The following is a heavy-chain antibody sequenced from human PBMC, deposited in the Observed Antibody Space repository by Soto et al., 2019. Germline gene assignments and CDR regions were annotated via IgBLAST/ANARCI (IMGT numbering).Heavy chain of an antibody. CDR1: GFTFSNAW. Sequence: AGGSLRLSCAASGFTFSNAWMNWVRQAPGKGLEWVGRIKSKTDGGTTDYAAPVKGRFTISRDDSKNTLYLQMNSLKTEDTAVYYCTRAYGGYGMDVWGQGTTVTVSS. CDR3: TRAYGGYGMDV. D-gene: IGHD2-21*01. CDR2: IKSKTDGGTT. J-gene: IGHJ6*02. V-gene: IGHV3-15*07.